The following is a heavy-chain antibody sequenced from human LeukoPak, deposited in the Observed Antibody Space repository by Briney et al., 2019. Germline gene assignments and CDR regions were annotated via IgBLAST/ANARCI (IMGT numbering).Heavy chain of an antibody. D-gene: IGHD1-1*01. V-gene: IGHV4-34*01. CDR2: INHVGST. CDR3: ARRGNWNEGPPRNWFDP. Sequence: SETLSLTCAVSGGSFTAYFWNWIRQPPGKGLEWIGEINHVGSTNHNPSLKSRVTMSSDTSKNQVSLQLSSVTAADTAVYYCARRGNWNEGPPRNWFDPWGQGNPGTVSS. CDR1: GGSFTAYF. J-gene: IGHJ5*02.